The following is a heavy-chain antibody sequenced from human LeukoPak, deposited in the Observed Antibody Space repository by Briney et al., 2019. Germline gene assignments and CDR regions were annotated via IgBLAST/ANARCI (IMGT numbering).Heavy chain of an antibody. J-gene: IGHJ4*02. CDR2: IKQDGSEK. CDR1: GFTASSYW. CDR3: ARALGYSSGCGDY. V-gene: IGHV3-7*01. Sequence: GGSLRLSCVASGFTASSYWMSWVRQAPGKGLEWVANIKQDGSEKYYVDSVKGRFTISRDNAKNSLYLQMNSLRAEDAAVYYCARALGYSSGCGDYWGQGTLVTVSS. D-gene: IGHD6-19*01.